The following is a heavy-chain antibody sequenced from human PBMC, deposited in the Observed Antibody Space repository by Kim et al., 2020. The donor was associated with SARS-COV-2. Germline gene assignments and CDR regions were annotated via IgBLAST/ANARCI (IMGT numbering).Heavy chain of an antibody. J-gene: IGHJ4*02. D-gene: IGHD2-8*01. CDR3: ASRGRLTFDY. Sequence: YIYYADSGKGRFTISRDNAKNSLYLQMNSLRAEDTSVYYCASRGRLTFDYWGQGTLVTVSS. V-gene: IGHV3-21*01. CDR2: YI.